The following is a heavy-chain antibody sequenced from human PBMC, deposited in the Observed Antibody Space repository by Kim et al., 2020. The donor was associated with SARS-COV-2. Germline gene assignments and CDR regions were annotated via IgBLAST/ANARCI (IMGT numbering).Heavy chain of an antibody. Sequence: RECADSERGRFTNSRDNSKNTLYLQMSSLRTEDTAVYYCVKRISSTTGYDYWGQGTLVTVSS. CDR2: R. D-gene: IGHD5-18*01. V-gene: IGHV3-64D*09. CDR3: VKRISSTTGYDY. J-gene: IGHJ4*02.